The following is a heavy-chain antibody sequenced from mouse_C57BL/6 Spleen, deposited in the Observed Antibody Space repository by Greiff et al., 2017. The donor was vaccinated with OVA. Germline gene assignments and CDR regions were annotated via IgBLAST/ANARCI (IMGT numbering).Heavy chain of an antibody. Sequence: QVQLQQSGAELMKPGASVKLSCKATGYTSTGYWLEWVKLRPGHGLEWIGEIFPGSGSTNYHEKFKGKATVTADTSTNTAYMQLSSLTTEDSAIYYCARSRDSSGLWNYWGQGTTLTVSS. V-gene: IGHV1-9*01. CDR2: IFPGSGST. J-gene: IGHJ2*01. CDR3: ARSRDSSGLWNY. CDR1: GYTSTGYW. D-gene: IGHD3-2*02.